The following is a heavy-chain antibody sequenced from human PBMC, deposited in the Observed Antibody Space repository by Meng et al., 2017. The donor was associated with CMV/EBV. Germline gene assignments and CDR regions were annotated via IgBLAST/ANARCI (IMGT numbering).Heavy chain of an antibody. J-gene: IGHJ6*02. CDR3: AKVMGIVGATTTYYYYGMDV. V-gene: IGHV3-23*03. Sequence: ETLSLTCTVSGGPISSSSYYWGWIRQAPGKGLEWVSVIYSGGSSTCYADSVKGRFTISRDNSKNTLYLQMNSLRAEDTAVYYCAKVMGIVGATTTYYYYGMDVWGQGTTVTVSS. CDR2: IYSGGSST. CDR1: GGPISSSSYY. D-gene: IGHD1-26*01.